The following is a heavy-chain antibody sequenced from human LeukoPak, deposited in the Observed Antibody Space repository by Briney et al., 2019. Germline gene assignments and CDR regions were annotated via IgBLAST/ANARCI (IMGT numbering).Heavy chain of an antibody. CDR2: MYGSGST. J-gene: IGHJ6*02. CDR1: SGSISSYY. D-gene: IGHD6-19*01. CDR3: ARAEAPYSNGWSKSYYYALGV. Sequence: SETLSLTRIVSSGSISSYYWSWIRQPPGKGLQWIGSMYGSGSTVHNPSLRSRATFSVDTPRNHFSLRLSSVTASDKAVYYCARAEAPYSNGWSKSYYYALGVWGQGTTVTVSS. V-gene: IGHV4-59*01.